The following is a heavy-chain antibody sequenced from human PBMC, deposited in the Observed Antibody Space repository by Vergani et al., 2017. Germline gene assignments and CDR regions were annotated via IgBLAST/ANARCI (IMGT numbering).Heavy chain of an antibody. CDR3: TRQPQEGASGPPSVPT. V-gene: IGHV4-38-2*01. CDR1: GGSFSGYY. D-gene: IGHD5-12*01. Sequence: QVQLQESGPGLVKPPGTLSLTCAVYGGSFSGYYWGWIRQPPGKGLEWIGSIYHSGSTHYNPSLKSRVTISVDTSKNDFSLKVTSVTAADTAVYYCTRQPQEGASGPPSVPTWGQGISVIVSS. CDR2: IYHSGST. J-gene: IGHJ4*02.